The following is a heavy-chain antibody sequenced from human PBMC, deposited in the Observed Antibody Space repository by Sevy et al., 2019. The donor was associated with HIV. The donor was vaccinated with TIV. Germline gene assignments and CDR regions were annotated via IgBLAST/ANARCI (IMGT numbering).Heavy chain of an antibody. CDR2: ISAYNGNT. CDR3: ARVLGGYGGNSIDY. J-gene: IGHJ4*02. V-gene: IGHV1-18*01. D-gene: IGHD2-21*02. Sequence: ASVKVSCKASGYTFTSYGISWVRQAPGQGLEWMGWISAYNGNTNYAQKLQGRVTMTTDTSTSTAYVEIRSLRSDDTAIYYCARVLGGYGGNSIDYWGQGTLVTVSS. CDR1: GYTFTSYG.